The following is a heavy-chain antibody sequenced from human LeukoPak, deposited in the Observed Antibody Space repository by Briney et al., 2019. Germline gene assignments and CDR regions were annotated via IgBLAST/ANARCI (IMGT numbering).Heavy chain of an antibody. J-gene: IGHJ4*02. V-gene: IGHV3-7*01. CDR1: GLTFRSFW. CDR2: INQDRSEK. CDR3: ARERDGRFFDY. Sequence: PGGSLRLSCAVSGLTFRSFWMSWVRQAPGKGLEWVANINQDRSEKYFVDSVKGRFTISRDNSKNSLHLQMNTLRAEDTAVYYCARERDGRFFDYWGQGTLVTVSS. D-gene: IGHD5-24*01.